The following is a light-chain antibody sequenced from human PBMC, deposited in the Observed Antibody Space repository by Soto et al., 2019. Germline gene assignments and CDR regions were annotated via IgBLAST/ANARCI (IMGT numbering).Light chain of an antibody. V-gene: IGKV1-39*01. Sequence: DIQMTQSPSSLSASVGDRVTITCRATQSISNYVNWYQQKPGKVPNLLIYAASSLASGVPSRFSGSGSGTDFTLTISSLQPEDSATYYCQQRYVARTFGQGTKAEVK. CDR2: AAS. J-gene: IGKJ1*01. CDR3: QQRYVART. CDR1: QSISNY.